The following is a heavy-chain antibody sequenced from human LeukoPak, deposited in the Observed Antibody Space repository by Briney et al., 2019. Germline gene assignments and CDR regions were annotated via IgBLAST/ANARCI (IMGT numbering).Heavy chain of an antibody. CDR2: IFYSGST. D-gene: IGHD3-10*01. V-gene: IGHV4-39*07. Sequence: SETLSLTCTVSGGSMSSYYWGWVRQPPGKALEWIGNIFYSGSTYYSPSLKSRVTISLDTSRNQFSLKLNSVTAADTAVYYCAKSNGYGLIDIWGQGTMVTVSS. J-gene: IGHJ3*02. CDR1: GGSMSSYY. CDR3: AKSNGYGLIDI.